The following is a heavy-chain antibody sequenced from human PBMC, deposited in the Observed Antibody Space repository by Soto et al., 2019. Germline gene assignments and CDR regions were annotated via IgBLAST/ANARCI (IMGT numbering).Heavy chain of an antibody. CDR1: GYSFTSYW. CDR3: ARQHGYDFDYYYGMDV. CDR2: IDPSDSYT. D-gene: IGHD5-12*01. Sequence: PGESLKISCKGSGYSFTSYWISWVRQMPGKGLEWMGRIDPSDSYTNYSPSFQGHITISADKSISTAYLQWSSLKASDTAMYYCARQHGYDFDYYYGMDVWGQGTTVTVSS. J-gene: IGHJ6*02. V-gene: IGHV5-10-1*01.